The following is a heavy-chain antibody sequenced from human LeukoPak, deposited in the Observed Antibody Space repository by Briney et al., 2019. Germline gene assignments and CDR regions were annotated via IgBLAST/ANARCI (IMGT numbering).Heavy chain of an antibody. CDR2: IIPIFGTA. CDR1: GGTFSSYA. CDR3: ARDGIVAVGTGDDAFDI. Sequence: ASVKVSCKASGGTFSSYAISWVRQAPGQGLEWMGGIIPIFGTANYAQKFQGRVTITTDESTSTAYMELNSLRSEDTAVYYCARDGIVAVGTGDDAFDIWGQGTMVTVSS. D-gene: IGHD6-13*01. V-gene: IGHV1-69*05. J-gene: IGHJ3*02.